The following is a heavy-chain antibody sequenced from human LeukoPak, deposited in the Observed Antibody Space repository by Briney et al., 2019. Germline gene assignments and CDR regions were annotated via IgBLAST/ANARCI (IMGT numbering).Heavy chain of an antibody. Sequence: SETLSLTCSVSGDSISSYYWSWIRQPPGKGLEWLGHINDRGSTDYNSSLEGRVTISVDTFNNRFSLKLNSVIAADTAVYYCARDSRCGSGCTADGRDEWYEDTMDVWGRGITVIVSS. V-gene: IGHV4-59*01. D-gene: IGHD6-25*01. CDR3: ARDSRCGSGCTADGRDEWYEDTMDV. J-gene: IGHJ6*02. CDR2: INDRGST. CDR1: GDSISSYY.